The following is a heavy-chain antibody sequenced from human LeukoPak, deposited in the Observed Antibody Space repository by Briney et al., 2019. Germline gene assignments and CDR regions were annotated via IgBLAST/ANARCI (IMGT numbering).Heavy chain of an antibody. J-gene: IGHJ4*02. D-gene: IGHD3-22*01. CDR3: ARTLPYYYDSSGYYDY. V-gene: IGHV1-2*02. Sequence: GASVKVSCKASGYTFTGYYMHWVRQAPGQGLEWMGWINPNSGGTNYAQKFQGRVTMTRDTSISTAYMELSRLRSDDTAVYYCARTLPYYYDSSGYYDYWGQGTLVTVSS. CDR1: GYTFTGYY. CDR2: INPNSGGT.